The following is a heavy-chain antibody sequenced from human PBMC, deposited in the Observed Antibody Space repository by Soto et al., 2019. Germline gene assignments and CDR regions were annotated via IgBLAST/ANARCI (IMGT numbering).Heavy chain of an antibody. D-gene: IGHD3-10*01. CDR2: ISGTGTTT. J-gene: IGHJ4*02. Sequence: VGSLRLSCAASGFTFSSYAMTWVRQAPGKGLEWVSTISGTGTTTYYADSVKGRFTISRDNSKNTLYLQMNSLRAEDTAVYYCAKSLLWFGDLGYFDYWGQGTLVTVSS. CDR3: AKSLLWFGDLGYFDY. V-gene: IGHV3-23*01. CDR1: GFTFSSYA.